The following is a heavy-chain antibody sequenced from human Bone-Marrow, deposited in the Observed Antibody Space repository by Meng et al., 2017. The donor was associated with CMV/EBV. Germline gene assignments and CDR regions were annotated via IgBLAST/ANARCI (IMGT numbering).Heavy chain of an antibody. CDR2: ISSSGSTI. J-gene: IGHJ3*02. D-gene: IGHD2-2*01. CDR3: ASDIVVVPAANDAFEI. Sequence: GGSLRLSCAASGFTFSSYEMNWVRQAPGKGLEWVSYISSSGSTIYYADSVKGRFTISRDNAKNSLYLQMNSLRAEDTAVYYCASDIVVVPAANDAFEIWGRGTMVTVSS. CDR1: GFTFSSYE. V-gene: IGHV3-48*03.